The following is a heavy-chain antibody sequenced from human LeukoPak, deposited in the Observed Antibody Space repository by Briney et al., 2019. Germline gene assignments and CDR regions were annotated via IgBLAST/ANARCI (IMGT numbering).Heavy chain of an antibody. V-gene: IGHV3-11*04. J-gene: IGHJ5*02. Sequence: GGSLRLSCAASGFPFSDYYMSWIRPAPGEGVEGVSYICRSGSTIYYADSVKGRFTISRDNAKNTLYLQMGSLRANDTAVYYCTRMSREAPGLPDLWGQGTLVTVSS. CDR3: TRMSREAPGLPDL. CDR2: ICRSGSTI. D-gene: IGHD5-24*01. CDR1: GFPFSDYY.